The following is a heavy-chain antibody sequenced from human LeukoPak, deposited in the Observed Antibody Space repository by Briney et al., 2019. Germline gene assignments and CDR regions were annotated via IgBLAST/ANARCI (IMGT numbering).Heavy chain of an antibody. CDR1: GFTFSSYA. V-gene: IGHV3-23*01. J-gene: IGHJ4*02. D-gene: IGHD3-22*01. Sequence: PGGSLRLSCAASGFTFSSYAMSWVRQAPGKGLEWVSAISGSGGSTYYADSVKGRFTISRDNSKNTLYLQMNSLRAEDTAVYYCAKSPPGYYDSSGYPTTVYWGQGTLVTVSS. CDR3: AKSPPGYYDSSGYPTTVY. CDR2: ISGSGGST.